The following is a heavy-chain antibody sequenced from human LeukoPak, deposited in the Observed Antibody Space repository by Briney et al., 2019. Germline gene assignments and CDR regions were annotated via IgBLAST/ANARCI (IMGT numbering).Heavy chain of an antibody. CDR3: ARDGTAPGLYFDL. Sequence: GGSLRLSCAVSGFTFTDYWMNWVRQAPGKGPEWVASIRRDGGEKSYVDSVKGRFTISRDNTKNSLYLQMSSLWAEDTAVYYCARDGTAPGLYFDLWGRGTLVTVSS. V-gene: IGHV3-7*01. CDR2: IRRDGGEK. CDR1: GFTFTDYW. J-gene: IGHJ4*01. D-gene: IGHD6-13*01.